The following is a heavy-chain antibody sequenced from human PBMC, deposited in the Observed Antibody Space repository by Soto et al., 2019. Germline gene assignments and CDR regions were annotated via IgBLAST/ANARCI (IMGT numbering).Heavy chain of an antibody. CDR2: MSHIGTT. J-gene: IGHJ4*02. D-gene: IGHD3-22*01. CDR3: ARGFYDSRGYSSPFDY. CDR1: RCSISSHY. Sequence: SETLFLTCTFSRCSISSHYWCWIRPPPGRGLEWIGYMSHIGTTDYSTSLKSRVTISVDTSRNQFSLNLISVTAADTAVYFCARGFYDSRGYSSPFDYWGQGIVVTVSS. V-gene: IGHV4-59*11.